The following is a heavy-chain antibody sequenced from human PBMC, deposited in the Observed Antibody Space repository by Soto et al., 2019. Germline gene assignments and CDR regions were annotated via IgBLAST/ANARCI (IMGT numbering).Heavy chain of an antibody. CDR1: GGTFSSYA. CDR2: IIPIFGTA. J-gene: IGHJ6*02. V-gene: IGHV1-69*13. Sequence: SVKVSCKASGGTFSSYAISWVRQAPGQGLEWMGGIIPIFGTANYAQKFQGRVTITADESTSTAYMELSSLRSEDTAVYYCARGSLWFGAREENYYYYGMDVWGQGTTVTVSS. CDR3: ARGSLWFGAREENYYYYGMDV. D-gene: IGHD3-10*01.